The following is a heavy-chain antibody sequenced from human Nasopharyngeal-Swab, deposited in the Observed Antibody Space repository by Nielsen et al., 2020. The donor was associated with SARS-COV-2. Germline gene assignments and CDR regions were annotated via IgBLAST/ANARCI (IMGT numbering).Heavy chain of an antibody. CDR3: ARDRAGGVGSTFDY. CDR1: GFIFSDSA. J-gene: IGHJ4*02. Sequence: GGSLRLSCAASGFIFSDSAIHWVRQASGKGLEWVGRIRSKGNSYATEYAASVEGRFTISRDDSKNTAYLQMNSLRAEDTAVYYCARDRAGGVGSTFDYWGQGTLVTVSS. D-gene: IGHD2-15*01. CDR2: IRSKGNSYAT. V-gene: IGHV3-73*01.